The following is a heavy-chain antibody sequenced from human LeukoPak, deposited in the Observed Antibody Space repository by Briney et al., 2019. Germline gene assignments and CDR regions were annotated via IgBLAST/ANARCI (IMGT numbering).Heavy chain of an antibody. CDR2: INPNSGGT. Sequence: ASVKVSCKASGYTFTGYYMHWVRQAPGQGLEWMGRINPNSGGTNYAQKFQGWVTMTRDTSISTAYMELSRLRSDDTAVYYCATPTVTNYYYGMDVWGQGTTVTVSS. J-gene: IGHJ6*02. V-gene: IGHV1-2*04. CDR1: GYTFTGYY. CDR3: ATPTVTNYYYGMDV. D-gene: IGHD4-17*01.